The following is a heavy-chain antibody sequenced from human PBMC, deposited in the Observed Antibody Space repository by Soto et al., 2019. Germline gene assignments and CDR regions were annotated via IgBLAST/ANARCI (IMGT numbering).Heavy chain of an antibody. CDR2: IIPILGIA. Sequence: QVQLVQSGAEVKKPGSSVKVSCKASGGTFSSYIINWVRQAPGQGLEWMGRIIPILGIANYAQKFQGRVTIXAXXSTSTAYMELSSLRSEDTAVYYCASLTDFTVPTDYWGQGTLVTVSS. V-gene: IGHV1-69*02. CDR3: ASLTDFTVPTDY. D-gene: IGHD4-17*01. J-gene: IGHJ4*02. CDR1: GGTFSSYI.